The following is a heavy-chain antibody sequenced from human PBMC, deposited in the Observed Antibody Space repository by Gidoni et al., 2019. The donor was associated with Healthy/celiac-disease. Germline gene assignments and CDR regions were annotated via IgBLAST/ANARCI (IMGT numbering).Heavy chain of an antibody. V-gene: IGHV1-18*01. CDR1: GSTFTSYG. CDR3: ARELSWFGELSLDY. Sequence: QVQLVQSGAEVKKPGASVKVSCKSSGSTFTSYGISWVRQAPGQGLGWMGWMSAYNGNTNYAQKLQGRVTMTTDTSTSTAYMELRSLRSDDTAVYYCARELSWFGELSLDYWGQGTLVTVSS. J-gene: IGHJ4*02. D-gene: IGHD3-10*01. CDR2: MSAYNGNT.